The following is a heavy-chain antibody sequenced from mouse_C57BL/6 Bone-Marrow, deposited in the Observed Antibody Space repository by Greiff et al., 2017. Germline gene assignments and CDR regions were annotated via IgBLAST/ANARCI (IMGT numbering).Heavy chain of an antibody. D-gene: IGHD1-1*01. CDR2: IWGAGST. CDR1: GFSLTSYG. J-gene: IGHJ4*01. V-gene: IGHV2-3*01. Sequence: VKLVESGPGLVVPSQCLSITCTVSGFSLTSYGVSWVRQPPGKGLEWLGVIWGAGSTNNHSALISRLSISTDNSKSQVFLKLNSLQTDDTATYFGAKRGYGGIYEAMDYGVQGTSVTVSS. CDR3: AKRGYGGIYEAMDY.